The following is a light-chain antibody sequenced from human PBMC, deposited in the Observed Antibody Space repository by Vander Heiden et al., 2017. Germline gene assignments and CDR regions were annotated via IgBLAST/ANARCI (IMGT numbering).Light chain of an antibody. J-gene: IGLJ3*02. CDR3: GTWDTSLSAGV. Sequence: QSVLTQPPSVSAAPGQRVTISCSGSNSNIGNNYVSWYQQLPGTAPKLLIFENNKRPSGIPDRFSGSKSGTSATLDITGLQTGDEADYYCGTWDTSLSAGVLGGGTKLTVL. V-gene: IGLV1-51*02. CDR2: ENN. CDR1: NSNIGNNY.